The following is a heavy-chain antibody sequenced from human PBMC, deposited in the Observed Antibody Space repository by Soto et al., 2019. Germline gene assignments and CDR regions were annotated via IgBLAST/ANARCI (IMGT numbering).Heavy chain of an antibody. CDR3: ARGLECRGHWLDKPTWFAP. CDR2: IIPIFGTP. V-gene: IGHV1-69*06. D-gene: IGHD1-1*01. CDR1: GGTFSTYT. J-gene: IGHJ5*02. Sequence: GASVKVSCKASGGTFSTYTFSWVRQAPGQGLEWMGRIIPIFGTPYYAQKFQGRVTITADKSTSTVYMELSSLRSGDTAVYLCARGLECRGHWLDKPTWFAPLGQGTLVTVSS.